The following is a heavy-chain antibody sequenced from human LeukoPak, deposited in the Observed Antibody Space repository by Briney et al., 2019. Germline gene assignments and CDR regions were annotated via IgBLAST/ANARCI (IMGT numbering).Heavy chain of an antibody. CDR3: ARPRDSSSSRPIYWYFDL. CDR1: GFTFSSYT. D-gene: IGHD6-13*01. J-gene: IGHJ2*01. V-gene: IGHV3-21*01. Sequence: TGGSLRLSCAASGFTFSSYTMSWVRQAPGKGLEWVSSISSSSSYICYADSVKGRFTISRDNAKNSLYLQMNSLRAEDTAVYYCARPRDSSSSRPIYWYFDLWGRGTLVTVSS. CDR2: ISSSSSYI.